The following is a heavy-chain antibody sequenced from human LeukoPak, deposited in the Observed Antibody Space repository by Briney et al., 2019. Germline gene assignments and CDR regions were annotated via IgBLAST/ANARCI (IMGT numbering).Heavy chain of an antibody. V-gene: IGHV3-21*01. D-gene: IGHD6-19*01. J-gene: IGHJ4*02. CDR3: ASLAVAGG. Sequence: PGGSLRLSCAASGFTFSSYSMNWVRQAPGKGLEWVSSISSSSSYISYADSVKGRFTISRDNAKNSLYLQMNSLRAEDTAVYYCASLAVAGGWGQGTLVTVSS. CDR1: GFTFSSYS. CDR2: ISSSSSYI.